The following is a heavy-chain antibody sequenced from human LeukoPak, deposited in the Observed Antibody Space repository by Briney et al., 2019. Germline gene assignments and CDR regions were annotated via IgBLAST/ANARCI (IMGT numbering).Heavy chain of an antibody. D-gene: IGHD3-10*01. V-gene: IGHV4-39*07. CDR2: IYYSGST. J-gene: IGHJ6*02. CDR1: GGSISSSSYY. Sequence: SETLSLTCTVSGGSISSSSYYWGWIRQPPGKGLEWIGSIYYSGSTYYNPSLKSRVTISVDTSKNQFSLKLSSVTAADTAVYYCASLGWFGEDYYYGMDVWGQGTTVTVSS. CDR3: ASLGWFGEDYYYGMDV.